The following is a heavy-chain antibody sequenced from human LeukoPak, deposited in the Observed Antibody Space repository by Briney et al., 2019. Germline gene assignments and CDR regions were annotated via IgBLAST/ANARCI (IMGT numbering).Heavy chain of an antibody. CDR1: GGSISTNSYY. CDR2: ISNTGSA. J-gene: IGHJ5*02. Sequence: ASETLSLTCTVSGGSISTNSYYWGWIRQPPGKGLEWIATISNTGSAYYNPSLKSRVTISVDTSKNQFSLKLSSVTAADTAVYYCARGYGSGSLNWFAPWGQGTLVTASP. CDR3: ARGYGSGSLNWFAP. V-gene: IGHV4-39*01. D-gene: IGHD3-10*01.